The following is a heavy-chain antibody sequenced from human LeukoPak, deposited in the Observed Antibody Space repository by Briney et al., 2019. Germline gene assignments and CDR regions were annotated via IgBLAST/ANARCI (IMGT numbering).Heavy chain of an antibody. Sequence: SETLSLTCTVSGGSISSGSYYWSWIRQPAGKGLEWIGRIYTSGSTNYNPSLKSRVTISVDTSKNQFSLKLSSVTAADTAVYYCARESGSGSYYTAIYYMDVWGKGTTVTISS. J-gene: IGHJ6*03. CDR2: IYTSGST. CDR1: GGSISSGSYY. D-gene: IGHD3-10*01. V-gene: IGHV4-61*02. CDR3: ARESGSGSYYTAIYYMDV.